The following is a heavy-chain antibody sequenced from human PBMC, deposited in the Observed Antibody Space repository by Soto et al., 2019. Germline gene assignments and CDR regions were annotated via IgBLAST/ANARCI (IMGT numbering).Heavy chain of an antibody. J-gene: IGHJ6*02. CDR2: INPNSGGT. CDR3: ARLAYCSSTSCPYGMDV. CDR1: GYTFTGYH. Sequence: ASVKVSCKASGYTFTGYHMHWVRQAPGQGLEGMGWINPNSGGTNYAQKFQGWVTMTRDTSISTAYMELSRLRSDDTAVYYCARLAYCSSTSCPYGMDVWGQGTTVTVSS. V-gene: IGHV1-2*04. D-gene: IGHD2-2*01.